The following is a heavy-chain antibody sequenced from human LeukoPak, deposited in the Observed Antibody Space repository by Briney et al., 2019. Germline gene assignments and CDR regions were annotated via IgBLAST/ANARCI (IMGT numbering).Heavy chain of an antibody. CDR1: GFPFSDFA. CDR2: ANSGGTST. CDR3: AKQSYARSLGE. Sequence: GGSLRRSCATSGFPFSDFAMSWVRQAPGKGLEWISTANSGGTSTYYAESVKGRFTISRDNSKNTLYLQMSSLRVEDTAVDYCAKQSYARSLGEGGPGTLVSVSS. D-gene: IGHD2-8*01. J-gene: IGHJ4*02. V-gene: IGHV3-23*01.